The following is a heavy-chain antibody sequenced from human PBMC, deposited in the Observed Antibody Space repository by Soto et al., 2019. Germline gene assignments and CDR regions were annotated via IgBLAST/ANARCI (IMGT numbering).Heavy chain of an antibody. CDR1: GYTFTSYG. D-gene: IGHD3-10*01. V-gene: IGHV1-18*01. CDR3: ARDSGIGLLWFGDFDY. Sequence: ASVKVSLQASGYTFTSYGISWVRQAPGQGLEWMGWISAYNGNTNYAQKLQGRVTMTTDTSKSTAYMELRSLRSDDTAVYYCARDSGIGLLWFGDFDYWGQGTLVTVSS. CDR2: ISAYNGNT. J-gene: IGHJ4*02.